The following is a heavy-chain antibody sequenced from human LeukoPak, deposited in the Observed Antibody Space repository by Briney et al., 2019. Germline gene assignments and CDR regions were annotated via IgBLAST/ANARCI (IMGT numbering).Heavy chain of an antibody. D-gene: IGHD2-21*01. CDR1: GGSISSYH. V-gene: IGHV4-59*01. CDR2: IYYSGST. Sequence: PSETLSLTCTVSGGSISSYHWSWIRQPPGKGLEWIGYIYYSGSTNYNPSLKSRVTISVDTSKNQFSLKLSSVTAADTAVYYCARSIVKNWFDPWGQGTLVTVSS. CDR3: ARSIVKNWFDP. J-gene: IGHJ5*02.